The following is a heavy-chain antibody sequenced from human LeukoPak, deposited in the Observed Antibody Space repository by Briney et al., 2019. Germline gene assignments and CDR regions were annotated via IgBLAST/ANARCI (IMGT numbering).Heavy chain of an antibody. Sequence: ASVKVSCKASGYTCTSYDINWVRQATGQGLEWMGWMNPNSGNTGYAQKFQGRVTMTRNTSISTAYMELSSLRSEDTAVYYCARNRRSSPSGGFDPWGQGTLVTVSS. V-gene: IGHV1-8*01. CDR2: MNPNSGNT. CDR1: GYTCTSYD. CDR3: ARNRRSSPSGGFDP. J-gene: IGHJ5*02. D-gene: IGHD6-19*01.